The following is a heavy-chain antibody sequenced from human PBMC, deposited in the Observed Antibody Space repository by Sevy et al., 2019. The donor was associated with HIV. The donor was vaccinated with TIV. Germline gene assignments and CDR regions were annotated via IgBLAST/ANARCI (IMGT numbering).Heavy chain of an antibody. J-gene: IGHJ4*02. Sequence: GESLKISCAASGFAFSDYYVSWIRQAPGKGLEWVSYISDSGSHIYNADSVKGRFTISRDNAKNSLYLQMNSLRAEDTAVYYCARDFAPGIAVAGTGYYFDYWGQGTLVTVSS. CDR1: GFAFSDYY. CDR2: ISDSGSHI. D-gene: IGHD6-19*01. CDR3: ARDFAPGIAVAGTGYYFDY. V-gene: IGHV3-11*01.